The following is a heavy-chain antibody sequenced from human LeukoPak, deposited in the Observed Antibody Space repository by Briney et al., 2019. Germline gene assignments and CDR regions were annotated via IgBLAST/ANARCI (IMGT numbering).Heavy chain of an antibody. CDR2: MNTDGRNI. J-gene: IGHJ4*02. CDR3: ARENWYLDN. V-gene: IGHV3-74*01. Sequence: GGSLRLSCAASGFTFRTYWMHWVRQVPGKGLVWVSRMNTDGRNIGYADSVKGRFTISRDNAKNTLYLQMNSLRAEDTAVYYCARENWYLDNWGQGTLVTVSS. D-gene: IGHD2-15*01. CDR1: GFTFRTYW.